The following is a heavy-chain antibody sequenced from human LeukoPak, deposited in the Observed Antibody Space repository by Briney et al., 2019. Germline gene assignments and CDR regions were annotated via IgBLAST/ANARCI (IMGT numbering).Heavy chain of an antibody. CDR3: ARYRTNYYDSSGYYDDWFDP. J-gene: IGHJ5*02. CDR2: IYYSGST. D-gene: IGHD3-22*01. CDR1: GGSISSYY. V-gene: IGHV4-59*01. Sequence: KPSETLSLTCTISGGSISSYYWSWIRQPPGKGLEWIGYIYYSGSTNYNPSLKSRVTISVDTSKNQFSLKLSSVTAADTAVYYCARYRTNYYDSSGYYDDWFDPWGQGTLVTVSS.